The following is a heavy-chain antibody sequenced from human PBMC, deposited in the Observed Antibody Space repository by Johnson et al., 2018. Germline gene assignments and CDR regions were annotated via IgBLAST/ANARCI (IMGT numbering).Heavy chain of an antibody. D-gene: IGHD5-24*01. Sequence: QVQLVESGAEVKKPGSSVKVSCKASGGTFRNYAINWVRQAPGQGLTWMGGIIPIFATTNYAQNFQGRVTSTADESTSTAYMELSSLRSEDTAVYYGARGEGRGPFYGMDVWGQGTTVTVSS. CDR3: ARGEGRGPFYGMDV. CDR1: GGTFRNYA. CDR2: IIPIFATT. V-gene: IGHV1-69*01. J-gene: IGHJ6*02.